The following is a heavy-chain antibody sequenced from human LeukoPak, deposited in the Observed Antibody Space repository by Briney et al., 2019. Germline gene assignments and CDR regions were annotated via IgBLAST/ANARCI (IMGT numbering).Heavy chain of an antibody. CDR3: ARLFKVVPAAIHT. V-gene: IGHV3-53*01. Sequence: PGGSLTLACAASGFPVSRNYISWVRQAPGKGLEWVSVIYSGGRTYYADSVKGRFTISRDNSKNTLYLQMNSLRAEDTAVYYCARLFKVVPAAIHTWGQGTLVTVSS. CDR2: IYSGGRT. D-gene: IGHD2-2*01. J-gene: IGHJ5*02. CDR1: GFPVSRNY.